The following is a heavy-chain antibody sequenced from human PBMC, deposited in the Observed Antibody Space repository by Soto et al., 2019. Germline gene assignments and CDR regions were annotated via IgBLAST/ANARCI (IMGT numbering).Heavy chain of an antibody. CDR3: ARQSCSSTSCYSWVSWFDP. V-gene: IGHV4-59*08. Sequence: QVQLQESGPGLVKPSETLSLTCTVSGGSISSYYWSWIRQPPGKGLEWIGHIYYSGSTNYNPSLKSRVTISVDTSKNQFSLQLSSVTAADTAVYYCARQSCSSTSCYSWVSWFDPWGQGTLVTVSS. CDR2: IYYSGST. J-gene: IGHJ5*02. CDR1: GGSISSYY. D-gene: IGHD2-2*01.